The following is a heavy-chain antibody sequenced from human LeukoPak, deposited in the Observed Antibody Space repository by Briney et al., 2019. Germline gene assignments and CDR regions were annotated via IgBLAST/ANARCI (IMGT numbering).Heavy chain of an antibody. CDR1: GFTLSSYG. CDR3: AKDYAEDTMVRGVMGGY. CDR2: MSYDGSNK. V-gene: IGHV3-30*18. J-gene: IGHJ4*02. D-gene: IGHD3-10*01. Sequence: GGSLRLSCAASGFTLSSYGINWVRQAPGKGLEWVAVMSYDGSNKYYADSVKGRFTISRDNSKNTLYLQMNSLRAEDTAVYYCAKDYAEDTMVRGVMGGYWGQGTLVTVSS.